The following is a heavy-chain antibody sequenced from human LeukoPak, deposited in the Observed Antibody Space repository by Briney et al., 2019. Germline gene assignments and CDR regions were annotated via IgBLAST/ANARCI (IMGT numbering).Heavy chain of an antibody. CDR2: SSANNGDT. CDR1: DNSFMNSG. CDR3: ARGVGSAFDY. Sequence: ASVKVSCKASDNSFMNSGSTWVRRAPGQGLEWMGWSSANNGDTSYAQKFQGRVTMTTDTSTSTAYMGLRSLRSDDTAMYYCARGVGSAFDYWGQGTLVTVSS. D-gene: IGHD1-26*01. V-gene: IGHV1-18*01. J-gene: IGHJ4*02.